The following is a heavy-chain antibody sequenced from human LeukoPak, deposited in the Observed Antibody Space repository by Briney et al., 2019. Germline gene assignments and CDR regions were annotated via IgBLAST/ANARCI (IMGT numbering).Heavy chain of an antibody. CDR1: GFTFSSYW. CDR2: ISSSSSYI. Sequence: GGSLRLSCAASGFTFSSYWMSWVRQAPGKGLEWVSSISSSSSYIYYADSVKGRFTISRDNAKNSLYLQMNSLRAEDTAVYYCARDRIQLSATGGYDYWGQGTLVTVSS. CDR3: ARDRIQLSATGGYDY. V-gene: IGHV3-21*01. J-gene: IGHJ4*02. D-gene: IGHD5-18*01.